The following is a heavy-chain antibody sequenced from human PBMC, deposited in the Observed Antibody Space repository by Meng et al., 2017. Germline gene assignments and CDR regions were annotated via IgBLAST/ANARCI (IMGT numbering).Heavy chain of an antibody. CDR3: ARVERQWLANDY. CDR1: GYTFTSYD. V-gene: IGHV1-8*03. Sequence: ALVKVSCKASGYTFTSYDINWVRQATGQGLEWMGWMNPNSGNTGYAQKFQGRVTITRNTSISTAYMELSSLRSEDTAVYYCARVERQWLANDYWGQGTLVTVSS. CDR2: MNPNSGNT. J-gene: IGHJ4*02. D-gene: IGHD6-19*01.